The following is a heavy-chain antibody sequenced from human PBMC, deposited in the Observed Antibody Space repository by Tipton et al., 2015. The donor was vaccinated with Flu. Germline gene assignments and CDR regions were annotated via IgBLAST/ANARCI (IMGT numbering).Heavy chain of an antibody. V-gene: IGHV4-39*01. CDR3: RRKSRSGHQDY. D-gene: IGHD1-26*01. Sequence: TLSLTCTVSGGSISSSSYFWGWIRQPPGKGLEWIGNIYYIGSTFYNPSLKSRVTISVDTPKNQFSLKLSSVTAADTAVYYCRRKSRSGHQDYWGQGTLVTVSS. CDR1: GGSISSSSYF. J-gene: IGHJ4*02. CDR2: IYYIGST.